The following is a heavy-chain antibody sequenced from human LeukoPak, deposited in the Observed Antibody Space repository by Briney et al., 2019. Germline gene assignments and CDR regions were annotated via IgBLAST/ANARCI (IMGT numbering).Heavy chain of an antibody. CDR1: GGSFSGYY. V-gene: IGHV4-59*01. CDR2: MYYSGST. CDR3: ARDYRLAAFDI. D-gene: IGHD3-16*02. J-gene: IGHJ3*02. Sequence: SETLSLTCAVYGGSFSGYYWSWIRQPPGKGLEWIGYMYYSGSTNYNPSLKSRVTTSVDTSKNQFSLILTSVTAADTAVYYCARDYRLAAFDIWGQGTMVTVSS.